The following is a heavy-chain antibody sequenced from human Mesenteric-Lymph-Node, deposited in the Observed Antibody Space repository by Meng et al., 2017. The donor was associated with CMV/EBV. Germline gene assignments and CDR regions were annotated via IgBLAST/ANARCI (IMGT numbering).Heavy chain of an antibody. J-gene: IGHJ4*02. CDR2: IRYDGGER. Sequence: GESLKISCAASRFTFSSYNMTCVRQAPGKGLEWVANIRYDGGERYYVNSVEGRFFIYRDNARNTLYLQMNSLRGDDSAIYYCTRALDYWGQGTPVTVSS. CDR1: RFTFSSYN. V-gene: IGHV3-7*04. CDR3: TRALDY.